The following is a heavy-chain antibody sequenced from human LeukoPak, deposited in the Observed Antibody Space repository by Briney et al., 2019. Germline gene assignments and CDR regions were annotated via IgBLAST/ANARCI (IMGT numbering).Heavy chain of an antibody. D-gene: IGHD5-18*01. V-gene: IGHV3-30*18. CDR2: ISYDGGSK. CDR3: AKVPARGCSYGYDSFDY. CDR1: GFTFSSYG. Sequence: PGRSLRLSCAASGFTFSSYGIRWVRQAPGKGLEWVAVISYDGGSKYYADSVKGRFTISRDNSKNTLYLQMNSLRAEDTAVYYCAKVPARGCSYGYDSFDYWGQRTLVTVSS. J-gene: IGHJ4*02.